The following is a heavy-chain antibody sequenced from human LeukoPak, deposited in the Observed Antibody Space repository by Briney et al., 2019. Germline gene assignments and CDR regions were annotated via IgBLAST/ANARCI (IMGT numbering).Heavy chain of an antibody. J-gene: IGHJ6*03. Sequence: ASVKVSCKVSGYTLTELSMHWVRQAPGKGLEWMGGFDPEDGETIYAQKFQGRVTMTEDTSTDTAYMELSSLRSEDTAVYYCATTTIFGVVTYYYYYMDVWGKGTTATVSS. V-gene: IGHV1-24*01. CDR1: GYTLTELS. D-gene: IGHD3-3*01. CDR3: ATTTIFGVVTYYYYYMDV. CDR2: FDPEDGET.